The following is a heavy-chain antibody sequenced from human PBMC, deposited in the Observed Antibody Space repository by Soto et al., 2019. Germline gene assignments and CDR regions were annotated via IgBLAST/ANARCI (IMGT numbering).Heavy chain of an antibody. V-gene: IGHV3-33*01. CDR1: GFTFSNYG. CDR3: ARDWDHGGNSGQGY. J-gene: IGHJ4*02. CDR2: IWYDGGNK. D-gene: IGHD4-4*01. Sequence: QVQVVESGGGVVQPGRSLRLSCAASGFTFSNYGMYWIRQAPGKGLEWVAVIWYDGGNKYYADSVKGRITISRDNSKNTLYLQMNSLRAEDTAVYYCARDWDHGGNSGQGYWGQGTLVTVSS.